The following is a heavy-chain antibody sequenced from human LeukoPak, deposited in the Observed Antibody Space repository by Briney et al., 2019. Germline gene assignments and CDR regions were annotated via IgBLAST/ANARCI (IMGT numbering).Heavy chain of an antibody. J-gene: IGHJ4*02. D-gene: IGHD4-17*01. Sequence: GGSLRLSCAASGFTVSSNYMSWVRQAPGKGLEWVSVIYSGGSTYYAVSVKGRFTISRDNSKNTLYLQMNSLRAEDTAVYYCARVRGDYPYYFDYWGQGTLVTVSS. CDR3: ARVRGDYPYYFDY. CDR2: IYSGGST. CDR1: GFTVSSNY. V-gene: IGHV3-53*01.